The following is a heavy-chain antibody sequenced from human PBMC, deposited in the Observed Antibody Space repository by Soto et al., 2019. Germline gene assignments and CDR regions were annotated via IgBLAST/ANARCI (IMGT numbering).Heavy chain of an antibody. D-gene: IGHD5-18*01. CDR2: IYYSGST. CDR3: ARGLRGYSYGHFDY. CDR1: GGSISSYY. Sequence: SSETLSLTCSVSGGSISSYYWSWIRQPPGKGLELIGYIYYSGSTNYNPSLKSRVTISVDTSKNQLSLKLSSVTAADTAVYYCARGLRGYSYGHFDYWGQGTLVTVSS. J-gene: IGHJ4*02. V-gene: IGHV4-59*01.